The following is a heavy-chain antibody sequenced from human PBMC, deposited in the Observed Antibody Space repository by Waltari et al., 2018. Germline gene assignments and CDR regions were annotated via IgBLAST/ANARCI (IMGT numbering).Heavy chain of an antibody. CDR3: TRQEPWRFDP. J-gene: IGHJ5*02. D-gene: IGHD1-1*01. Sequence: VQLVESGGGLVQPGGTLKLYCPASGFTFSGCAMHWVRQASGKGLEWVGRIRSKAHNYATAYAASVKGRFTISRDDSKNTAYLQMNSLKTEDTAVYYCTRQEPWRFDPWGQGTLVTVSS. V-gene: IGHV3-73*01. CDR2: IRSKAHNYAT. CDR1: GFTFSGCA.